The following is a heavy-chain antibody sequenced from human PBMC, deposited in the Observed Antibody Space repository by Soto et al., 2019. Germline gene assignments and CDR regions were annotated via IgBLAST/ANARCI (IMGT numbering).Heavy chain of an antibody. CDR2: INAYNGNT. Sequence: EASVKVSCKASGYTFTTYGISWVRQAPGQGLEWMGWINAYNGNTNYSQKLQGRVTMTTDTSTSTAYMELGSLRSDDTAVYYCARYDFWSGYYGITGWFDPWGQGTLVTVSS. CDR1: GYTFTTYG. CDR3: ARYDFWSGYYGITGWFDP. D-gene: IGHD3-3*01. J-gene: IGHJ5*02. V-gene: IGHV1-18*01.